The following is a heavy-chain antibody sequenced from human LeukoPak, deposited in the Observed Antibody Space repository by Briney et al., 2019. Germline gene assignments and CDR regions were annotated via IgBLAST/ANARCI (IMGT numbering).Heavy chain of an antibody. CDR3: ARGLDMRDIVVVPAAPHFDY. V-gene: IGHV4-34*01. CDR2: INHSGST. Sequence: SETLSLTCAVYGGSFSGYYWSWIRQPPGKGLEWIGEINHSGSTNYNPSPKSRVTISVDTSKNQFSLKLSSVTAADTAVYYCARGLDMRDIVVVPAAPHFDYWGQGTLVTVSS. CDR1: GGSFSGYY. J-gene: IGHJ4*02. D-gene: IGHD2-2*01.